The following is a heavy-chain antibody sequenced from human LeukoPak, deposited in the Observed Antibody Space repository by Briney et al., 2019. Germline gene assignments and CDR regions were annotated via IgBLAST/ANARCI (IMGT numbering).Heavy chain of an antibody. V-gene: IGHV4-59*08. Sequence: SETLSLTCTVSGCSISDYHWSWIRQPPGKGLECIGYIYNSGSTNYNPSLSGSTTYNPSLKSRVTISVDRSKNQFSPKLSSVTAADTAVYYCARQRRDGGIASYYYGMDVWGQGTTVTVSS. D-gene: IGHD2-15*01. CDR2: IYNSGST. J-gene: IGHJ6*02. CDR3: ARQRRDGGIASYYYGMDV. CDR1: GCSISDYH.